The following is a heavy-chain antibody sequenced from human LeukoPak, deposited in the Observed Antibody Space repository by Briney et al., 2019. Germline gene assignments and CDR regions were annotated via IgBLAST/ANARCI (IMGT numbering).Heavy chain of an antibody. D-gene: IGHD3-22*01. Sequence: PGGSLRLSCAASGFTFSTYFMNWVRQAPGRGLEWVSSISTTSTYIYYADSVKGRFTISRDNAKNSLYLQMNGLRAEDTAVYYCARDESPRYYDNSDYYPGAFDIWGRGTMVTVSS. V-gene: IGHV3-21*01. CDR3: ARDESPRYYDNSDYYPGAFDI. J-gene: IGHJ3*02. CDR1: GFTFSTYF. CDR2: ISTTSTYI.